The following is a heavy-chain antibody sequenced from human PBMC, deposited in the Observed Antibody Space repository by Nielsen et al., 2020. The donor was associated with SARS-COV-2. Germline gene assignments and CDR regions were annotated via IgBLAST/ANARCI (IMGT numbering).Heavy chain of an antibody. Sequence: SETLSLTCTVSGGSTTNYYWSWIRQAPGKGLEWIGYIYYSGSTNYNPSLKSRVTMSVDTSKNQFSLKATSLTAADTAVYYCARVDRGSGTYNLYYFDSWGQGTLVTVSS. J-gene: IGHJ4*02. CDR1: GGSTTNYY. CDR2: IYYSGST. D-gene: IGHD3-10*01. CDR3: ARVDRGSGTYNLYYFDS. V-gene: IGHV4-59*12.